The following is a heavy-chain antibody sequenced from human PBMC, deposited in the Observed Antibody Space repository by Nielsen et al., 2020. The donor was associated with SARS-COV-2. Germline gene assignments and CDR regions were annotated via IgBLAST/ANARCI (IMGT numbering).Heavy chain of an antibody. CDR1: GFSFSDSY. V-gene: IGHV3-11*03. CDR3: ATAGASNY. Sequence: GESLKISCAASGFSFSDSYMSWIRQAPGKGLEWISYISGRSVYTNYADSVKGRFTISRDNAKNSLYLQMNNVTVEDTAVYYCATAGASNYWGQGSLATVSS. J-gene: IGHJ4*02. CDR2: ISGRSVYT. D-gene: IGHD2-8*02.